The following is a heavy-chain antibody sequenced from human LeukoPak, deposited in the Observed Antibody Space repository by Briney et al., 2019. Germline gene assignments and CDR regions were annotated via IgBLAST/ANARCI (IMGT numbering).Heavy chain of an antibody. Sequence: ASVKVSCKASGYTFTGYYMHWVRQAPGQGLEWMGWINPNSGGTNYAQKFQGWVTMTRDTSISTAYMELSRLRSDHTAVYYCARDDGSGYYYYGMDVWGQGTTVTVSS. CDR1: GYTFTGYY. J-gene: IGHJ6*02. D-gene: IGHD3-10*01. V-gene: IGHV1-2*04. CDR3: ARDDGSGYYYYGMDV. CDR2: INPNSGGT.